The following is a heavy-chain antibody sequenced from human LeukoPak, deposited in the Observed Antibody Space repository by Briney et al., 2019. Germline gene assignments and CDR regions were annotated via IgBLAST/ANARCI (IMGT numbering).Heavy chain of an antibody. V-gene: IGHV3-23*01. CDR2: ISGSGGST. CDR1: GFPFSSYA. J-gene: IGHJ4*02. D-gene: IGHD1-26*01. CDR3: AKDRWELTLWYFGY. Sequence: PGGSLRLSCAASGFPFSSYAMSWVRQAPGKGLEWVSSISGSGGSTYYADSVKGRFTISRDNSKNTLYLQMNSLRAEDTAVYYCAKDRWELTLWYFGYWGQGTLVTVSS.